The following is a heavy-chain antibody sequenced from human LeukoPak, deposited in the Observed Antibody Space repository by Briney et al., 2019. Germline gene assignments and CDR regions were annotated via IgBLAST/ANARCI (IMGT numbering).Heavy chain of an antibody. CDR1: GFTFDSYA. CDR3: AKSRNAYYFAMDV. V-gene: IGHV3-23*01. D-gene: IGHD1-1*01. J-gene: IGHJ6*02. CDR2: ISITGADT. Sequence: PGGSLRLSCAASGFTFDSYAMSWARQAPGKGLERVSLISITGADTYYADSVEGRFTVSRDNSKNTIYLQMNSLRAEDTAVYYCAKSRNAYYFAMDVWGLGTTVTVSS.